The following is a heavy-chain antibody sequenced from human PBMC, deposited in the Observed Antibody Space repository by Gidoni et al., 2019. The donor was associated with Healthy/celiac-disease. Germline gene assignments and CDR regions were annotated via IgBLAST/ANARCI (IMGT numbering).Heavy chain of an antibody. CDR1: GGSISSGGYY. J-gene: IGHJ5*02. D-gene: IGHD3-22*01. Sequence: QVQLQESGPGLVKPSQTLSLTCTVSGGSISSGGYYWSWNRQHPGKGLEWIGYIYSSGSTYYNPSLKSRVTISVDTSKNQFSLKLSSVTAADTAVYYCARDLGHPNDSSGYNWFDPWGQGTLVTVSS. CDR3: ARDLGHPNDSSGYNWFDP. CDR2: IYSSGST. V-gene: IGHV4-31*03.